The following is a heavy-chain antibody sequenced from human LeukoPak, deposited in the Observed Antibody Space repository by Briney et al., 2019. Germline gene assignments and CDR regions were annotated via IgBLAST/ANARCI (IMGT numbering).Heavy chain of an antibody. J-gene: IGHJ6*02. V-gene: IGHV4-59*01. CDR1: GGSISSYY. CDR2: IYYSGST. Sequence: PSETLSLTCTVSGGSISSYYWSWIRQPPGKGLEWIGYIYYSGSTNYNPSLKSRVTISVDTSKNQFSLKLCSVTAADTAVYYCARDSGPNYYYYYGMDVWGQGTTVTVSS. CDR3: ARDSGPNYYYYYGMDV. D-gene: IGHD5-12*01.